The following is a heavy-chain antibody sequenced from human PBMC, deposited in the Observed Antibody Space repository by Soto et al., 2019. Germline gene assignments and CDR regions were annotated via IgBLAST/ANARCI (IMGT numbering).Heavy chain of an antibody. D-gene: IGHD2-15*01. CDR1: GYTFSDYA. V-gene: IGHV1-18*01. CDR3: VRCYCSVGSCYACWHFAL. CDR2: ISASTRNT. J-gene: IGHJ2*01. Sequence: QVPLVQSGGEVKKPGASVKVSCQASGYTFSDYAISWVRQAPGQGLEWMGWISASTRNTDQAQNFQGRVIMTLDTSTNTAYMELRSVRSDDTAVYYCVRCYCSVGSCYACWHFALWGRGTLVTVSS.